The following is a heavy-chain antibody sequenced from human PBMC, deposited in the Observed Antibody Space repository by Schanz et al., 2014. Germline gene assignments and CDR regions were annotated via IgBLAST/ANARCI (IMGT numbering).Heavy chain of an antibody. J-gene: IGHJ4*02. Sequence: EVQLVESGGGLVQPRGSLRLSCAASGFTFSTYAMSWVRQAPGKGVEWVSTIYSSGSTYYADSVRGRFTISRDNAKNSLYLQMNSLRDEDTALCYCARDSGSSSWYPSDYWGQGTLVTVSS. CDR3: ARDSGSSSWYPSDY. V-gene: IGHV3-23*05. D-gene: IGHD6-13*01. CDR2: IYSSGST. CDR1: GFTFSTYA.